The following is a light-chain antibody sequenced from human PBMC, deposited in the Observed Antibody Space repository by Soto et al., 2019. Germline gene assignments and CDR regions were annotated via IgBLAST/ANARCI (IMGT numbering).Light chain of an antibody. V-gene: IGKV3-11*01. CDR3: QQRSNWPRT. J-gene: IGKJ2*01. Sequence: EIVLTQSPATLSLSPGERATLSCRASQSVSSSLGWYQQIPGQAPRLLIYDASNRATGIPARFSGSGSGTDFTHTISSLEPEDFAGYYCQQRSNWPRTFGQGTKLEIK. CDR1: QSVSSS. CDR2: DAS.